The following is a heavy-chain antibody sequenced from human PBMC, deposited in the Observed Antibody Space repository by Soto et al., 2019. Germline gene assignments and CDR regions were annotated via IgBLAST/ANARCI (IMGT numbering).Heavy chain of an antibody. J-gene: IGHJ3*02. CDR2: IIPILGIA. CDR3: HSGYESGDAFDI. Sequence: QVQLVQSGAEVKKPGSSVKVSCKASGGTFSSYTISWVRQAPGKGLEWMGRIIPILGIAKYAQKFQGRVTITADKSTSTAYMELSSLRSEDTAGYYCHSGYESGDAFDIWGQGTMVTVAS. V-gene: IGHV1-69*02. CDR1: GGTFSSYT. D-gene: IGHD5-12*01.